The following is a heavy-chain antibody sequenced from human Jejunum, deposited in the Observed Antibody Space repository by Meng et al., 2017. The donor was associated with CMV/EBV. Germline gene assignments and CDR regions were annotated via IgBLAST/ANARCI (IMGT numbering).Heavy chain of an antibody. V-gene: IGHV3-74*01. D-gene: IGHD2-15*01. Sequence: PCSSDWMHGVRQVPGKELVWVSRISNDGRTTNYADSVKGRFTVSRDNSKNTLYRQMNSLRADDTAVYYCAKLSDSWGQGTRVTVSS. J-gene: IGHJ4*02. CDR2: ISNDGRTT. CDR3: AKLSDS. CDR1: PCSSDW.